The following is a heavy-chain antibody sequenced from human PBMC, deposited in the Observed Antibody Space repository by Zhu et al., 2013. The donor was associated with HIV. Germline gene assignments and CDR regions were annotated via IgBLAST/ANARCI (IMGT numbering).Heavy chain of an antibody. CDR3: ARARVVVVAGTLDYGDYGEALSEDY. V-gene: IGHV1-8*01. CDR2: MNPNSGNT. D-gene: IGHD2-15*01. J-gene: IGHJ4*02. CDR1: GYTFTSYD. Sequence: QVQLVQSGAEVKKPGASVKVSCKASGYTFTSYDINWVRQATGQGLEWMGWMNPNSGNTGYAQKFQGRVTMTRNTSISTAYMELSSLRSEDTAVYYCARARVVVVAGTLDYGDYGEALSEDYWGRGNPSVTVSS.